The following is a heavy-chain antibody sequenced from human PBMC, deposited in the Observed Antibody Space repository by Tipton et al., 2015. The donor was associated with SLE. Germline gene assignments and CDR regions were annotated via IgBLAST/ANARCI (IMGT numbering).Heavy chain of an antibody. J-gene: IGHJ4*02. V-gene: IGHV3-15*01. D-gene: IGHD3-3*01. CDR2: IKSKADGGTI. CDR3: ARAYRGFWSGYYDS. Sequence: GSLRLSCAASGFTFSDTWMNWVRQAPGKGLEWVGRIKSKADGGTIDYAAPVNGRFTMARDDSKNTVFLVMNSLKAEDTAVYYCARAYRGFWSGYYDSWGQGTLVTVSS. CDR1: GFTFSDTW.